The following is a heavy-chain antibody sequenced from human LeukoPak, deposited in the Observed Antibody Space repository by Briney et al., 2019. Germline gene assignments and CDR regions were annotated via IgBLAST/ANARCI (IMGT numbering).Heavy chain of an antibody. J-gene: IGHJ5*02. D-gene: IGHD6-19*01. CDR2: IYYSGST. CDR1: GGSISSSSYY. CDR3: ASGYSSGWAPRYNWFDP. Sequence: SETLSLTCTVSGGSISSSSYYWGWIRQPPGKGLEWIGSIYYSGSTYYNPSLKSRVTISVDTSRNQFSLKLSSVTAADTAVYYCASGYSSGWAPRYNWFDPWGQGTLVTVSS. V-gene: IGHV4-39*01.